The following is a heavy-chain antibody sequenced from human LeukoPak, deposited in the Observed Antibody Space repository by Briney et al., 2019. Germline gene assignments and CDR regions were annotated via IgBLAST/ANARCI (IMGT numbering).Heavy chain of an antibody. D-gene: IGHD6-19*01. J-gene: IGHJ4*02. V-gene: IGHV3-23*01. CDR1: GFTFSNCA. CDR2: ISGSGDST. CDR3: ARRSGIAVAGAFDY. Sequence: GGSLRLSCAASGFTFSNCAMRWVRQAPGKGLEWVSGISGSGDSTYYADSVKGRFTISRDNSKNTLYLQMNSLRAEDTAVYYCARRSGIAVAGAFDYWGQGTLVTVSS.